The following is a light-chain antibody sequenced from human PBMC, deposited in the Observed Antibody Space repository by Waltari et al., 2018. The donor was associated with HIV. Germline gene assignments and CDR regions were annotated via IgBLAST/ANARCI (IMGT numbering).Light chain of an antibody. Sequence: DIQMTQSPSTLSASVGDRVTVTCRASQRISSWLAWYQQKPGKAPNLMIYKASSLESGVPSRFGGSGSGTEFTLTISSLQPDDFATYYCQQYNSYPYTFGQGTKLEIK. CDR1: QRISSW. CDR2: KAS. V-gene: IGKV1-5*03. CDR3: QQYNSYPYT. J-gene: IGKJ2*01.